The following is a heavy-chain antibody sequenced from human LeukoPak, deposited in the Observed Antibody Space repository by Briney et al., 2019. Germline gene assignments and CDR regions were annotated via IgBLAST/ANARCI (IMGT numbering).Heavy chain of an antibody. CDR1: GFTVSSNY. Sequence: GWSLRLSCAASGFTVSSNYMGWVRQAPGKGLEWVSVIYSGGSTNYADSVKGRFTISRDNSKNTLYLQMNSLRAEDTAVYYCARETRYYDSSGYHAAFDYWGQGTLVTVSS. CDR3: ARETRYYDSSGYHAAFDY. D-gene: IGHD3-22*01. V-gene: IGHV3-53*01. CDR2: IYSGGST. J-gene: IGHJ4*02.